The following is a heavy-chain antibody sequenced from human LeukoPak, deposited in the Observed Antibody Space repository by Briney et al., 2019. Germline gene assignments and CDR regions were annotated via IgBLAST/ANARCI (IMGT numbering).Heavy chain of an antibody. D-gene: IGHD2-2*01. V-gene: IGHV3-64*02. CDR2: ISSNGGST. J-gene: IGHJ4*02. Sequence: GGSLRLSCAASGFTFSTYAMHWVRQAPGKGLEYISSISSNGGSTYYADSVKGRFTISRDNAKSSLYLQMNSLRAEDTAVYYCARNLPAADYWGQGTLVTVSS. CDR3: ARNLPAADY. CDR1: GFTFSTYA.